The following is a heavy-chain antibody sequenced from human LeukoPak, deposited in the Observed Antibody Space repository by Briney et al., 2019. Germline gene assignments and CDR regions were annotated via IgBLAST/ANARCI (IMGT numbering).Heavy chain of an antibody. CDR1: GFTFSSYA. CDR3: ARDVGSSWSNDAFDI. V-gene: IGHV3-23*01. D-gene: IGHD6-13*01. CDR2: ISGSGGST. Sequence: GGSLRLSCAASGFTFSSYAMSWVRQAPGKGLEWVSAISGSGGSTYYADSVKGRFTISRDNSKNTLYLQMNSLRAEDTAVYYCARDVGSSWSNDAFDIWGQGTMVTVSS. J-gene: IGHJ3*02.